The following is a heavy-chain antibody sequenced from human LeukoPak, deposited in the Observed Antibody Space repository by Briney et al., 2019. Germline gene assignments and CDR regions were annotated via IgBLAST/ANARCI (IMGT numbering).Heavy chain of an antibody. CDR2: ISSSSSYI. CDR3: ARAKRNAFDI. CDR1: GFTFSSYG. J-gene: IGHJ3*02. Sequence: GGSLRLSCAASGFTFSSYGMSWVRQAPGKGLEWVSSISSSSSYIYYADSVKGRFTISRDNAKNSLYLQMNSLRAEDTAVYYCARAKRNAFDIWGQGTMVTVSS. V-gene: IGHV3-21*01.